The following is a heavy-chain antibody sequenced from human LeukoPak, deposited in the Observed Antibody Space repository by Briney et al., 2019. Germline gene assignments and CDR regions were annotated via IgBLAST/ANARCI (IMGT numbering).Heavy chain of an antibody. Sequence: SETLSLTCTVSGGSISSYYWSWIRQPPGKGLEWIGSIYYSGSTYYNPSLKSRVTISVDTSKNQFSLKLSSVTAADTAVYYCARHTPVGEYYFDYWGQGTLVTVSS. V-gene: IGHV4-59*08. CDR1: GGSISSYY. J-gene: IGHJ4*02. CDR3: ARHTPVGEYYFDY. CDR2: IYYSGST. D-gene: IGHD1-26*01.